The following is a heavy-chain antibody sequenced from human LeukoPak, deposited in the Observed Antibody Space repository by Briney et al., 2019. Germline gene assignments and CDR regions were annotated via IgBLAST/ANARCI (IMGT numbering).Heavy chain of an antibody. CDR1: GYTFTSYY. J-gene: IGHJ6*02. Sequence: GASVNVSCKASGYTFTSYYMHWVRQAPGQGLEWMGIINPSGGSTSYAQKFQGRVTMTRDTSTSTVYMELSSLRSEDTAVYYCAISGYCSSTSCSYYYGMDVWGQGTTVTASS. V-gene: IGHV1-46*01. D-gene: IGHD2-2*01. CDR2: INPSGGST. CDR3: AISGYCSSTSCSYYYGMDV.